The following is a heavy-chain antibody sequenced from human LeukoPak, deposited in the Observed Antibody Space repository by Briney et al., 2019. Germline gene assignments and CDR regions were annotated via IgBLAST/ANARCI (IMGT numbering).Heavy chain of an antibody. Sequence: SETLSLTCTVSGASISSSYWSWIRQPPGKGLEWIGYIYYSGSTNYNPSLKSRVTISVDTSKNQFSLKLSSVTAADTAVYYCARDNGSGEQKIWGQGTMVTVSS. V-gene: IGHV4-59*01. CDR3: ARDNGSGEQKI. J-gene: IGHJ3*02. CDR2: IYYSGST. CDR1: GASISSSY. D-gene: IGHD3-10*01.